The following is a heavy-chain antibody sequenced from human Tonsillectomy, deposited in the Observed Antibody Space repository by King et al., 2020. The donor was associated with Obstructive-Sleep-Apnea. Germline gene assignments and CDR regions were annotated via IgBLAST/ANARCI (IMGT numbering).Heavy chain of an antibody. CDR3: ARGNWGNWYFDL. Sequence: VQLVESGGGLVQPGGSLRLSCVSSGFTVSSNYMSRVRQAPGKGLEWVSVIYSGGSTYYADSVKGRFTISRHNSKNTLYLQMNSLRAEATAVYYCARGNWGNWYFDLWGRGTLVTVSS. CDR1: GFTVSSNY. J-gene: IGHJ2*01. CDR2: IYSGGST. V-gene: IGHV3-53*04. D-gene: IGHD7-27*01.